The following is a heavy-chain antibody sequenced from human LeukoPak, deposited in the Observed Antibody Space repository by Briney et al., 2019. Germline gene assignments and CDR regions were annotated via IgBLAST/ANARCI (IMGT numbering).Heavy chain of an antibody. CDR2: INPNSGGT. CDR3: ATSEDIVVVPAAAPFDY. CDR1: GYTFTGYY. D-gene: IGHD2-2*01. V-gene: IGHV1-2*02. J-gene: IGHJ4*02. Sequence: ASVKVSCKASGYTFTGYYMHWVRQAPGQGLGWMGWINPNSGGTNYAQKFQGRVTMTRDTSISTAYMELSRLRSDDTAVYYCATSEDIVVVPAAAPFDYWGQGTLVTVSS.